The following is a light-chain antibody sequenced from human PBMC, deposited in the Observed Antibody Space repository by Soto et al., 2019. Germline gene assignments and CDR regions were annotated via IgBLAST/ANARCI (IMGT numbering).Light chain of an antibody. CDR1: SSDVGGYNY. Sequence: QSVLTQPASVSGSPGQSITIFCTGTSSDVGGYNYVSWYQQHPGSAPKLMIYDVSSRPSGVSNRFSGSKSGNTASLTISVLQDEDEADYYCSSYTSSFKLAVFGSGTKVTVL. CDR2: DVS. CDR3: SSYTSSFKLAV. J-gene: IGLJ1*01. V-gene: IGLV2-14*03.